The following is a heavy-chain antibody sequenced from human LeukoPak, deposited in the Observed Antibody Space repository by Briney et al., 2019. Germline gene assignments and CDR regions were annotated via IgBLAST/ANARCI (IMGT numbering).Heavy chain of an antibody. J-gene: IGHJ4*02. CDR3: ARDHGYCSGGKCYAEFDY. CDR2: IRYDGSNK. CDR1: GFTFSSYG. D-gene: IGHD2-15*01. V-gene: IGHV3-33*01. Sequence: PGRSLRLSCAASGFTFSSYGMHWARQAPGKGLEWVAFIRYDGSNKYYADSVKGRFTISRDNAKNSLYLQINSLRAEDTAVYYCARDHGYCSGGKCYAEFDYWGQGTLVTVSS.